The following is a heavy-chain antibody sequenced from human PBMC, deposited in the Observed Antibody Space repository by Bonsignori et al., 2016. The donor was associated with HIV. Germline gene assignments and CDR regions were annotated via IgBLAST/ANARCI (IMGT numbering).Heavy chain of an antibody. J-gene: IGHJ4*02. CDR2: IYYSGST. Sequence: VRQMPGKGLEWIGSIYYSGSTYYNPSLKSRVTISVDTSKNQFSLKLSSVTAADTAVYYCAIKTRGYSYGDIDYWGQGTLVTVSS. D-gene: IGHD5-18*01. V-gene: IGHV4-39*07. CDR3: AIKTRGYSYGDIDY.